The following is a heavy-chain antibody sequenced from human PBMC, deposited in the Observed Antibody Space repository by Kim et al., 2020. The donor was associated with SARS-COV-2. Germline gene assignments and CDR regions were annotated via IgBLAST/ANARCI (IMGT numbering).Heavy chain of an antibody. J-gene: IGHJ6*03. CDR1: GYTFTSYD. Sequence: ASVKVSCKASGYTFTSYDINWVRQATGQGLEWMGWMNPNSGNTGYAQKFQGRVTMTRNTSISTAYMELSSLRSEDTAVYYCARDPLLAYYGSGRNYMDVWGKGTAVTVSS. V-gene: IGHV1-8*01. CDR3: ARDPLLAYYGSGRNYMDV. CDR2: MNPNSGNT. D-gene: IGHD3-10*01.